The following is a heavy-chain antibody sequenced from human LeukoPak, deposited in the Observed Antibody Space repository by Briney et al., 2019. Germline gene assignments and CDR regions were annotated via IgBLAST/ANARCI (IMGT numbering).Heavy chain of an antibody. CDR3: ANPGGYSYGSDFDY. Sequence: ASVKVSREASGGTFSSYAISGVRQAPGQGLEWMGGIIPIFGTANYAQKFQGRVTITADKSTSTAYMELSSLRSEDTAVYYCANPGGYSYGSDFDYWGQGTLVTVSS. CDR2: IIPIFGTA. D-gene: IGHD5-18*01. J-gene: IGHJ4*02. V-gene: IGHV1-69*06. CDR1: GGTFSSYA.